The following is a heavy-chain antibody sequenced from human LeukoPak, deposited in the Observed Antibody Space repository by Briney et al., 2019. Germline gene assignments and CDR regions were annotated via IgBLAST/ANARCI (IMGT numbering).Heavy chain of an antibody. CDR3: ARQTKGNYDFWSGYYTYYFDY. CDR1: GYTLTELS. Sequence: ASVKVSCKVSGYTLTELSMHWVRQAPGKGLEWMGGFDPEDGETIYAQKFQGRVTMTEDTSTDTAYMELSSLRSEDTAVYYCARQTKGNYDFWSGYYTYYFDYWGQGTLVTVSS. J-gene: IGHJ4*02. CDR2: FDPEDGET. D-gene: IGHD3-3*01. V-gene: IGHV1-24*01.